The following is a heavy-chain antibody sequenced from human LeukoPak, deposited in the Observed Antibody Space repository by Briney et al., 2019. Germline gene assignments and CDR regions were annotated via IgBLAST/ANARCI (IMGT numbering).Heavy chain of an antibody. Sequence: GGSLRLSCAASGFTFTSYSMNWVRQAPGKGLEWVSTISGGGGSTYYADSVKGRFTISRDNSKNTLYLQMNSLRAEDTAVYYCAKGEQWSDYWGQGTLVTVSS. D-gene: IGHD6-19*01. CDR2: ISGGGGST. J-gene: IGHJ4*02. CDR3: AKGEQWSDY. CDR1: GFTFTSYS. V-gene: IGHV3-23*01.